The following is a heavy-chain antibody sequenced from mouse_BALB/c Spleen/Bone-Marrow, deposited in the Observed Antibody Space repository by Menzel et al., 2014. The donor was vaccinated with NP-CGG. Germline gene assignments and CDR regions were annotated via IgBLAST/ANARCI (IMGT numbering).Heavy chain of an antibody. CDR3: ARDSRSTVSHFDY. CDR1: GFTFTDYY. J-gene: IGHJ2*01. Sequence: EVKLMESGGGLVQPGGSLRLSCAPSGFTFTDYYMNWVRQPPGKALEWLGFIRNKANGYTTEYSASVKGRFTISRDNSQSILYLQMNTLRAEDSATYYCARDSRSTVSHFDYWGQGTTLTVSS. CDR2: IRNKANGYTT. D-gene: IGHD1-1*01. V-gene: IGHV7-3*02.